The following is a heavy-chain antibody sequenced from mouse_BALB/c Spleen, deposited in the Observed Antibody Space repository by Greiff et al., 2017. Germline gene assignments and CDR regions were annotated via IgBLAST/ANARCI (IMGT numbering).Heavy chain of an antibody. CDR1: GYTFTSYW. V-gene: IGHV1-5*01. D-gene: IGHD4-1*01. J-gene: IGHJ2*01. CDR3: TRELTGTSFDY. CDR2: IYPGNSDT. Sequence: EVQLQQSGTVLARPGASVKMSCKASGYTFTSYWMHWVKQRPGQGLEWIGAIYPGNSDTSYNQKFKGKAKLTAVTSTSTAYMELSSLTNEDSAVYYCTRELTGTSFDYWGQGTTLTVSS.